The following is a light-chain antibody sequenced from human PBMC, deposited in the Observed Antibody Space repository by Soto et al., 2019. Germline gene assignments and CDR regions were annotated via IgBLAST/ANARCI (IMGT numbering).Light chain of an antibody. J-gene: IGKJ1*01. Sequence: DIQMTQSPSSLSAYVGDRVSITCRASHSIDIYLNWYQQKPGKAPNLLIHTASTVHSGVPSRFSGSGSGTDFTLTIASLQPEDFGTYYCQQSYSSVRTFGQGTKVE. CDR1: HSIDIY. CDR2: TAS. V-gene: IGKV1-39*01. CDR3: QQSYSSVRT.